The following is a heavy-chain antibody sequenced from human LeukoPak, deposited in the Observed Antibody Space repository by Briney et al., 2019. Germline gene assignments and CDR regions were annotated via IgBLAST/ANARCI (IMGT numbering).Heavy chain of an antibody. V-gene: IGHV1-2*02. CDR2: INPNSGGT. CDR3: ARSPDILTGENFDY. D-gene: IGHD3-9*01. J-gene: IGHJ4*02. CDR1: GYTFTSYH. Sequence: ASVKVSCKASGYTFTSYHLHWVRQAPGQGLEWMGWINPNSGGTNYAQKFYARVTMTRDTSISTAYMELSRLRSDDTAVFYCARSPDILTGENFDYWGQGTLVTVSS.